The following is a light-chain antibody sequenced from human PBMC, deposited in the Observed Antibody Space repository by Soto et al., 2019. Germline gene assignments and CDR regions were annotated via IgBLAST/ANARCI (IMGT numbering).Light chain of an antibody. J-gene: IGKJ4*01. Sequence: AIRMTQSPSSLSASTGDRVTITCRASQGISSDLAWYQQKPGKAPKLLIYAASTLQSGVPSRFSGSGSGTDFTLTISCLQSEDFATYYCQQYYTYPLTFGGGTKVDIK. V-gene: IGKV1-8*01. CDR3: QQYYTYPLT. CDR2: AAS. CDR1: QGISSD.